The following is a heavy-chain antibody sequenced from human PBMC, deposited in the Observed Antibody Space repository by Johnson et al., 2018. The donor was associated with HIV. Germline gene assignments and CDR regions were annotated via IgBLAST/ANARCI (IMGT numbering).Heavy chain of an antibody. Sequence: VQLVESGGGVVQPGGSLRLSCAASGFTFSSYAMHWVRQAPGKGLEWVAVISYDGSNKYYADSVKGRFTISRDNSKNTLYLQMNSLRAEDTAVYYCAGTYSGYEESAFDIWGQGTMVTVSS. J-gene: IGHJ3*02. D-gene: IGHD5-12*01. CDR3: AGTYSGYEESAFDI. CDR1: GFTFSSYA. V-gene: IGHV3-30-3*02. CDR2: ISYDGSNK.